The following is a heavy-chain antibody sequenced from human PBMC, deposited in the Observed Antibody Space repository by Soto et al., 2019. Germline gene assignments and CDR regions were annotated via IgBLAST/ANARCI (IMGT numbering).Heavy chain of an antibody. J-gene: IGHJ4*02. D-gene: IGHD1-26*01. V-gene: IGHV3-9*01. CDR3: AKAIPPGSYYSAVVY. CDR1: GFTFDNYA. Sequence: EVQLVESGGGLVQPGRSLRLSCGASGFTFDNYAIHWVRQAPGKGLEWVSGISWNSDTIGSADSVKGRFTISRDNAKKSVYLQMNSLRAEDTALYYCAKAIPPGSYYSAVVYWGQGTLVTVSS. CDR2: ISWNSDTI.